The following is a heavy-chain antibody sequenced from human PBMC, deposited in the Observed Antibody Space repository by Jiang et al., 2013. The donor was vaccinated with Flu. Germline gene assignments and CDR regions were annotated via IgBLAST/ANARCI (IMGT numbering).Heavy chain of an antibody. Sequence: GSGLVKPSETLSLTCTVSGGSISSSSYYWGWIRQPPGKGLEWIGSIYYSGSTYYNPSLKSRVTISVDTSKNQFSLKLSSVTAADTAVYYCARGPHDYSSGWYGGTPFDYWGQGTLVTVSS. D-gene: IGHD6-19*01. V-gene: IGHV4-39*01. CDR3: ARGPHDYSSGWYGGTPFDY. CDR2: IYYSGST. CDR1: GGSISSSSYY. J-gene: IGHJ4*02.